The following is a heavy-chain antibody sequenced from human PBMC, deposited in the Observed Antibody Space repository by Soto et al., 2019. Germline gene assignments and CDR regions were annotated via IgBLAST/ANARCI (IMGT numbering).Heavy chain of an antibody. J-gene: IGHJ4*02. D-gene: IGHD3-10*01. V-gene: IGHV3-21*01. CDR1: GFTFSSYS. CDR2: ISSSSSYI. CDR3: ARDPQYYYGSGPF. Sequence: PGGSLRLSCAASGFTFSSYSMNWARQAPGKGLEWVSSISSSSSYIYYADSVKGRFTISRDNAKNSLYLQMNSLRAEDTAVYYCARDPQYYYGSGPFWGQGTLVTVSS.